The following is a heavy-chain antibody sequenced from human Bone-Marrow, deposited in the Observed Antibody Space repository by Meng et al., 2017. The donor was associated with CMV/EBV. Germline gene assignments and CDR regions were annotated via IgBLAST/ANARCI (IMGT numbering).Heavy chain of an antibody. CDR3: ARGRNWFDP. V-gene: IGHV4-59*01. CDR2: IYYSGST. CDR1: GGSINNYY. J-gene: IGHJ5*02. Sequence: SETLSLTCSVSGGSINNYYWSWIRQPPGKGLEWIGYIYYSGSTNYNPSLKSRVTISVDTSKNQFSLKLSSVTAADTAVYYCARGRNWFDPWGQGTLVPSPQ.